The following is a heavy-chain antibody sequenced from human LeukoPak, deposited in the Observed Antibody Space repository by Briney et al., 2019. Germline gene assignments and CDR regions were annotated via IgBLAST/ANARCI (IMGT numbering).Heavy chain of an antibody. Sequence: GGSLRLSCVASGFTLSSYSMNWVRQAPGKGLEWVSYISDTGSTIAYTDSVKGRFTMSRDEAKNSLHLQMNSLRDEDTAVYYCTRRFDSWGQGVLVTVSS. CDR1: GFTLSSYS. J-gene: IGHJ4*02. CDR3: TRRFDS. CDR2: ISDTGSTI. V-gene: IGHV3-48*02.